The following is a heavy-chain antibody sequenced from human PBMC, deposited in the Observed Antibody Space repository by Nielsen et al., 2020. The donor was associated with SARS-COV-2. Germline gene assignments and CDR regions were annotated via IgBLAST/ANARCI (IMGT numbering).Heavy chain of an antibody. CDR1: GFIFSYSP. Sequence: GESLKISCATSGFIFSYSPMTWVRQAPGKGLEWVATIKPDGGDRFYVDSVKGRFTISRDNTKNSLSLQMNCLRADDTAVYYCAVGPLEYWGQGTVVTVSS. V-gene: IGHV3-7*01. CDR3: AVGPLEY. D-gene: IGHD3-10*01. J-gene: IGHJ4*02. CDR2: IKPDGGDR.